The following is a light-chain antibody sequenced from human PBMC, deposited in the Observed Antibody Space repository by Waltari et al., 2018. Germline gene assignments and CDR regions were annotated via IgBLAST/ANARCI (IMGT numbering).Light chain of an antibody. CDR3: LQDYTYPWT. CDR1: QDIRSD. CDR2: SAS. V-gene: IGKV1-6*01. Sequence: AIQMTQSPSSLSASVGDTVTITCRASQDIRSDLGWYPQKPGKAPELLIYSASDLHTGVPSRFSGSGSGTDFTLTIRGLQPEDFASYYCLQDYTYPWTFGQGTKVEMK. J-gene: IGKJ1*01.